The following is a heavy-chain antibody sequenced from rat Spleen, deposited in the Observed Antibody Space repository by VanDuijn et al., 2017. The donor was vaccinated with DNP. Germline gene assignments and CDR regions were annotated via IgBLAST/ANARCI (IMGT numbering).Heavy chain of an antibody. CDR2: ITGGSGIT. Sequence: EVQLVESGGDLVQPGRSLKVSCVASGFTFSYYWMAWIRQVPGKGLEWIASITGGSGITSYPDSVKGRFTNSRDDAKNTLSLQMNSLRSEDTATYYCAKAGDLHDGGDGDVLDAWGQGTSVTVSS. D-gene: IGHD1-12*02. CDR1: GFTFSYYW. CDR3: AKAGDLHDGGDGDVLDA. V-gene: IGHV5-31*01. J-gene: IGHJ4*01.